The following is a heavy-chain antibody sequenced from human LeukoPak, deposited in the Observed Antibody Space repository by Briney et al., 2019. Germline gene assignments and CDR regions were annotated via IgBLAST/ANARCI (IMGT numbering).Heavy chain of an antibody. V-gene: IGHV1-46*01. D-gene: IGHD1-26*01. J-gene: IGHJ4*02. Sequence: ASVKVSCKASGYTFTNYSMHWVRQAPGQGLEWMGVINPSGGGTTYAQRFQGRVTMTRDTSTSTVHMELSSLRSEDTAVYYCARDRGTVGATGTVFDYWGQGTLVTVSS. CDR2: INPSGGGT. CDR1: GYTFTNYS. CDR3: ARDRGTVGATGTVFDY.